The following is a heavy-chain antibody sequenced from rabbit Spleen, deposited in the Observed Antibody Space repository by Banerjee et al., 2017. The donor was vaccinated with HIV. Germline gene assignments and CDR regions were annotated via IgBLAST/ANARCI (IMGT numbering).Heavy chain of an antibody. CDR1: GFTFSSYR. J-gene: IGHJ4*01. D-gene: IGHD7-1*01. Sequence: QEQLEESGGDLVKPEGSLTLTCTASGFTFSSYRICWVRQAPGKGLEWIGCIYNYDGSIYYASWVNGRFTISRSTSLNTVTLQMTSLTAADTATYFCARDLTGAIGWNFYLWGPGTLVTVS. CDR2: IYNYDGSI. V-gene: IGHV1S47*01. CDR3: ARDLTGAIGWNFYL.